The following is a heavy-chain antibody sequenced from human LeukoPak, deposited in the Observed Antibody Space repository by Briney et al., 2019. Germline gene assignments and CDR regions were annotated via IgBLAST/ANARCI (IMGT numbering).Heavy chain of an antibody. J-gene: IGHJ5*02. CDR1: GFTFSSYA. CDR3: AEDSLSRPRNWFDP. Sequence: GGSLRLSCAASGFTFSSYAMSWVRQAPGKGLEWVSAISGSGGSTYYADSVKGRFTISRDNSKNTLYLQMNSLRAEDTAVYYCAEDSLSRPRNWFDPWGQGTLVTVSS. D-gene: IGHD2-2*01. V-gene: IGHV3-23*01. CDR2: ISGSGGST.